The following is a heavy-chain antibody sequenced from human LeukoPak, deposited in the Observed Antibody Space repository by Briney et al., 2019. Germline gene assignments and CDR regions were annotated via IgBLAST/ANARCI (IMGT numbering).Heavy chain of an antibody. Sequence: GGSLRLSCAASGFTVGINYMSWVRQAPGKGLEWVSVIYSGGSTYYPDSVKGRFTISRDNSKNTLYLQMNSLRAEDTAVYYCAREDYVWGSYRSSGSDWGQGTLVTVSS. D-gene: IGHD3-16*02. CDR1: GFTVGINY. CDR2: IYSGGST. V-gene: IGHV3-66*01. J-gene: IGHJ4*02. CDR3: AREDYVWGSYRSSGSD.